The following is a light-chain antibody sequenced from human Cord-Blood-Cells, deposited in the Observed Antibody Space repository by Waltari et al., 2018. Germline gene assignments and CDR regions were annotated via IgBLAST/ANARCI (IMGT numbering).Light chain of an antibody. V-gene: IGLV1-40*01. J-gene: IGLJ1*01. CDR3: QSYDSSLSGYV. CDR2: GNS. CDR1: SSHIGAGYD. Sequence: QSVLTQPPSVSWSPGQGVTIPSHVSSSHIGAGYDVSWYQHLPRTAPKPLISGNSNRPAGVPDRFSGAKSGTSASLAITGLQADDEADYYSQSYDSSLSGYVFETGTKVTVL.